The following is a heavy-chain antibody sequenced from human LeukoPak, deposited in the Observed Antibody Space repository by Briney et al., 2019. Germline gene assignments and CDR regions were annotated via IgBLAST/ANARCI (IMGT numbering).Heavy chain of an antibody. Sequence: EASVTVSCKASGYTFTSYGISWVRQAPGQGLEWMGWISAYNGNTNYAQKLQVRVTMTTDTSTSTAYMELRSLRSDDTAVYYCARGSNYYGSGSYFPRNWFDPWGQGTLVTVSS. D-gene: IGHD3-10*01. V-gene: IGHV1-18*01. CDR1: GYTFTSYG. J-gene: IGHJ5*02. CDR2: ISAYNGNT. CDR3: ARGSNYYGSGSYFPRNWFDP.